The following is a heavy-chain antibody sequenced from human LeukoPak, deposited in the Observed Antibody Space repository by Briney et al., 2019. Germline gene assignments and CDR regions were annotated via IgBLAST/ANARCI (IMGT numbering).Heavy chain of an antibody. CDR3: ANGRITSSRTFDY. CDR2: VSGSGGST. V-gene: IGHV3-23*01. D-gene: IGHD1-14*01. Sequence: PGGSLRLSCAASGFTFSSYAMSWVRQAPGKGLEWVSAVSGSGGSTYYADSVKGRFTISRDNSKNTLYLQMNSLRPEDTAVYYCANGRITSSRTFDYWGQGTLVTVSS. J-gene: IGHJ4*02. CDR1: GFTFSSYA.